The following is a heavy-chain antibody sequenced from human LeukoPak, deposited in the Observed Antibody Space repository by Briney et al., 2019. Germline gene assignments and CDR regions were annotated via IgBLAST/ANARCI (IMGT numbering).Heavy chain of an antibody. J-gene: IGHJ4*02. V-gene: IGHV4-30-4*01. CDR2: IYYSGST. CDR3: ARASPPGSPAYFDVFLGYYFDY. Sequence: SETLSLTCTVSGVSISSGDYYRSWIRQPPGKGLEWIGYIYYSGSTYYNPSLKSRVTISVDTSKNQFSLKLSSVTAADTAVYYCARASPPGSPAYFDVFLGYYFDYWGQGTLVTVSS. D-gene: IGHD3-9*01. CDR1: GVSISSGDYY.